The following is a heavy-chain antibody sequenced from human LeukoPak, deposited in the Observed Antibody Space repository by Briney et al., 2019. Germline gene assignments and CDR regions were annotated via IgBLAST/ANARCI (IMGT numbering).Heavy chain of an antibody. CDR1: GYTFTSYG. Sequence: GASVKVSCKASGYTFTSYGISWVRQAPGQGLEWMGWISAYNGNTNYAQKLQGRVTMTTDTSTSTAYMELSSLRSEDTAVYYCARVFIGDYGDYQFDYWGQGTLVTVSS. D-gene: IGHD4-17*01. CDR2: ISAYNGNT. V-gene: IGHV1-18*01. J-gene: IGHJ4*02. CDR3: ARVFIGDYGDYQFDY.